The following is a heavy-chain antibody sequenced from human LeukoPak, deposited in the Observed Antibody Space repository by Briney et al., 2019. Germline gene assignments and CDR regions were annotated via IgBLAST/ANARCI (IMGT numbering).Heavy chain of an antibody. CDR2: INHSGST. V-gene: IGHV4-34*01. Sequence: SETLSLTCAVYGGSFSGYYWSWIREPPGKGLEWIGEINHSGSTNYNPSLKSRVTISVDTSKNQFSLKLSSVTAADTAVYYCARGRAPVLRFLEWLSPFDPWGQGTLVTVSS. J-gene: IGHJ5*02. D-gene: IGHD3-3*01. CDR3: ARGRAPVLRFLEWLSPFDP. CDR1: GGSFSGYY.